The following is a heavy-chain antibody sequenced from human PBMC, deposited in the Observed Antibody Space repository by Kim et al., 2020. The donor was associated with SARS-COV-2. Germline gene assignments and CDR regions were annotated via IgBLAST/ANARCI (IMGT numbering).Heavy chain of an antibody. CDR3: ARDRVAGYYYDSSGYQRDWFDP. J-gene: IGHJ5*02. CDR1: GYTFTSYY. D-gene: IGHD3-22*01. CDR2: INPSGGST. Sequence: ASVKVSCKASGYTFTSYYMHWVRQAPGQGLEWMGIINPSGGSTSYAQKFQGRVTMTRDTSTSTVYMELSSLRSEDTAVYYCARDRVAGYYYDSSGYQRDWFDPWGQGTLVTVSS. V-gene: IGHV1-46*01.